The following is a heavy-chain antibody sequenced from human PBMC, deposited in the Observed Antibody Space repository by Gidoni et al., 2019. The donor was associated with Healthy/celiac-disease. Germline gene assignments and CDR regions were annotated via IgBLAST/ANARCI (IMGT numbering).Heavy chain of an antibody. J-gene: IGHJ5*02. CDR3: ARTYYDFTNWFDP. CDR1: GGSISSGGYY. CDR2: IYYSGST. D-gene: IGHD3-3*01. V-gene: IGHV4-31*03. Sequence: QVQLQESGPGLVKPSQTLSLTCPVSGGSISSGGYYWSWIRQHPGKGLQWLGYIYYSGSTYYNPSLKSRVTISVDTSKIQFSLKLSSVTAADTAVYYCARTYYDFTNWFDPWGQGTLVTVSS.